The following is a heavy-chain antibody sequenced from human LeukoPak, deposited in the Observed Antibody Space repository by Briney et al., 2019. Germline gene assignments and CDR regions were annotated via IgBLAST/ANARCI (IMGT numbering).Heavy chain of an antibody. CDR1: GGSISSGDYY. CDR3: ARESPFGVVITKGTFDP. J-gene: IGHJ5*02. Sequence: SETLSLTCTVSGGSISSGDYYWSWIRQPPGKGLEWIGYIYYSGSTYYNPSLKSRVTISVDTSKNQFSLKLSSVTAADTAVYYCARESPFGVVITKGTFDPWGQGTLVTVSS. V-gene: IGHV4-30-4*08. CDR2: IYYSGST. D-gene: IGHD3-3*01.